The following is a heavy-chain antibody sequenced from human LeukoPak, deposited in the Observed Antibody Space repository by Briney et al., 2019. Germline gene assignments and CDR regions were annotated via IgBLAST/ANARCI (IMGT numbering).Heavy chain of an antibody. V-gene: IGHV3-23*01. D-gene: IGHD3-9*01. CDR1: GITFSDYH. Sequence: GGSLRLSCAASGITFSDYHMNWIRQAPGKGLEWVSAISGSGGSTYYADSVKGRFTISRDNSKNTLYLQMNSLRAEDTAVYYCAKDPYYDILTGYWGYWGQGTLVTVSS. J-gene: IGHJ4*02. CDR2: ISGSGGST. CDR3: AKDPYYDILTGYWGY.